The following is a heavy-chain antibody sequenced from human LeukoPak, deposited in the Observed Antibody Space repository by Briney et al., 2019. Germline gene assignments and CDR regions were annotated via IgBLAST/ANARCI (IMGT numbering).Heavy chain of an antibody. CDR2: INQVGGEK. CDR1: GFTFSNYW. CDR3: AKGGFYYYYYMDV. Sequence: GGSLRLPCAASGFTFSNYWMSWVRQAPGKGLEWVANINQVGGEKYYVGSVKGRFTISRDNAKNSLYLQMNSLRAEDTAVYYCAKGGFYYYYYMDVWGKGTTVTVSS. V-gene: IGHV3-7*01. J-gene: IGHJ6*03.